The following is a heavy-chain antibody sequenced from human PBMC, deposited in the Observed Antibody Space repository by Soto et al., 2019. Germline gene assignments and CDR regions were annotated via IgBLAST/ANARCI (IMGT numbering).Heavy chain of an antibody. J-gene: IGHJ4*02. CDR2: ISYDGSNK. D-gene: IGHD3-10*01. CDR1: GFTFSSYG. CDR3: AKDLDYGSGSYASAFDY. V-gene: IGHV3-30*18. Sequence: GGSLRLSCAASGFTFSSYGMHWVRQAPGKGLEWVAVISYDGSNKYYADSVKGRFTISRDNSKNTLYLQMNSLRAEDTAVYYCAKDLDYGSGSYASAFDYWGQGTLVTVSS.